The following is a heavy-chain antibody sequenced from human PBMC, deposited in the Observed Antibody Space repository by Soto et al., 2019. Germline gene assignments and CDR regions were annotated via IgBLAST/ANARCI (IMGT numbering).Heavy chain of an antibody. J-gene: IGHJ4*02. D-gene: IGHD6-13*01. Sequence: GGSLRLSCAASGFTFGRYGMHWVRQAPGKGLEWVAIIWYDGSNKYYADSVKGRFTISRDSSKNTLYLQMNSLRAEDTAVYYCARVGSSWSFDYWGQGTLVTVSS. CDR2: IWYDGSNK. V-gene: IGHV3-33*01. CDR3: ARVGSSWSFDY. CDR1: GFTFGRYG.